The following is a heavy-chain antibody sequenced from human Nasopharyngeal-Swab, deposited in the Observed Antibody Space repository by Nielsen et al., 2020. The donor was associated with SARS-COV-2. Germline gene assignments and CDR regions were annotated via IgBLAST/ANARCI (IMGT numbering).Heavy chain of an antibody. CDR3: ARDQSPYSSLDY. V-gene: IGHV3-33*01. J-gene: IGHJ4*02. D-gene: IGHD6-13*01. Sequence: GSLRLSCAASGFTFSSYGMHWVRQAPGKGLEWVAVIWYDGSNKYYADSVKGRFTISRDNSKNTLYLQMNSLRAEDTAVYYCARDQSPYSSLDYWGQGTLVTVSS. CDR2: IWYDGSNK. CDR1: GFTFSSYG.